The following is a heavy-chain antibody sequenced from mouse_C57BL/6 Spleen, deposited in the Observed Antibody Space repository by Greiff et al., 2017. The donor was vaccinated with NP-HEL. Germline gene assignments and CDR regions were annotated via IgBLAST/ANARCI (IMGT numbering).Heavy chain of an antibody. V-gene: IGHV5-9*01. D-gene: IGHD1-1*01. J-gene: IGHJ2*01. Sequence: EVQLVESGGGLVKPGGSLKLSCAASGFTFSSYTMSWVRQTPEKRLEWVATISGGGGNTYYPDSVKGRFTISRDNAKNTLYLQMSSLRSEDTALYYCARQRDYYGSRDFDYWGQGTTLTVSS. CDR2: ISGGGGNT. CDR1: GFTFSSYT. CDR3: ARQRDYYGSRDFDY.